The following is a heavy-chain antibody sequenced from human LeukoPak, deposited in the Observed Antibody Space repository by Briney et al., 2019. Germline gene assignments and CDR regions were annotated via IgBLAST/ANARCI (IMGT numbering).Heavy chain of an antibody. Sequence: GGSVKVSCKASGYTFTSYGISWVRQAPGQGLEWMGWIRAYNGNTNYAQKLQGRVTMTTDTSTSTAYMELRSLRSDDTAVYYCARDQMLRFLEWLSDPAFDIWGQGTMVTVSS. CDR3: ARDQMLRFLEWLSDPAFDI. J-gene: IGHJ3*02. CDR1: GYTFTSYG. CDR2: IRAYNGNT. V-gene: IGHV1-18*01. D-gene: IGHD3-3*01.